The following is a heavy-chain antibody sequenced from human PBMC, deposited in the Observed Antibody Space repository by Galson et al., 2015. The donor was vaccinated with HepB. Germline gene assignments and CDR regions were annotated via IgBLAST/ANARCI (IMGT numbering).Heavy chain of an antibody. Sequence: SLRLSCAASGFTFSDYYMSWIRQAPGKGLEWVSYISSSSSYTNYADSVKGRFTISRDNAKNSLYLQMNSLRAEDTAVYYCARSHCSGGSCYPDYWGQGTLVTVSS. CDR2: ISSSSSYT. V-gene: IGHV3-11*06. CDR3: ARSHCSGGSCYPDY. J-gene: IGHJ4*02. D-gene: IGHD2-15*01. CDR1: GFTFSDYY.